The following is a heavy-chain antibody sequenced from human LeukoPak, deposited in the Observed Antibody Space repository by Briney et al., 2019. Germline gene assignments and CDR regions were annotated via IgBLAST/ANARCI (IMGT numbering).Heavy chain of an antibody. Sequence: GGSLRLSCAASGFTFSSYAMHWVRQAPGKGLEWVAVISYDGSNKYYADSVKGRFTISRDNSKNTLYLQMNSLRAEDTAVYYCARESSGAANYWGQGTLVTASS. CDR1: GFTFSSYA. D-gene: IGHD1-26*01. CDR3: ARESSGAANY. CDR2: ISYDGSNK. V-gene: IGHV3-30-3*01. J-gene: IGHJ4*02.